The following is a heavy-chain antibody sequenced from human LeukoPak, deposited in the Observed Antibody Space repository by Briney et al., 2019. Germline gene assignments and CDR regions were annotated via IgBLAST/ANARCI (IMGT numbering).Heavy chain of an antibody. CDR3: ARVDSNSWFGY. V-gene: IGHV3-11*05. J-gene: IGHJ4*02. Sequence: GGSLRLSCAASGFTFGAYYMSWIPQSPGKGLECLADISTTSHNTNNADSVKGRFTISRDSPKNSLYLQMNSLRVEDTAVYYCARVDSNSWFGYWGQGTLVTVSS. D-gene: IGHD2-2*01. CDR2: ISTTSHNT. CDR1: GFTFGAYY.